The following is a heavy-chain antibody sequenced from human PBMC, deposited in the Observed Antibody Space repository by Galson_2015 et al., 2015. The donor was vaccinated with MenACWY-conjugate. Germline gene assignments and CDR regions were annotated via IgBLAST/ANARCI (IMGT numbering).Heavy chain of an antibody. J-gene: IGHJ3*02. D-gene: IGHD6-6*01. V-gene: IGHV3-30*01. CDR2: MSYDGSNK. CDR3: ARGRGRPLAHAFDI. CDR1: GFTFSSYT. Sequence: SLRLSCAASGFTFSSYTMHWVRQAPGKGLEWVAVMSYDGSNKYYADSVEGRFTISRDNSKNTLYLQMDSLRAEDTAVYYCARGRGRPLAHAFDIWGQGTMVTVSS.